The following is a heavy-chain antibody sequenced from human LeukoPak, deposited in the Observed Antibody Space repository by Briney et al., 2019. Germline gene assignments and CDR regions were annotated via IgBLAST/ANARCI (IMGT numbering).Heavy chain of an antibody. CDR2: INPNSGGT. J-gene: IGHJ6*02. V-gene: IGHV1-2*02. D-gene: IGHD3-9*01. Sequence: ASVKVSCKASGYTFTGYYMHWVRQAPGQGLEWMGWINPNSGGTNYPQKFQGRVTMTRDTSISTAYMVLSSLRCDDTAVYYCAREPKDYDILTQHQYYYSGMDVWGQGTTVTVSS. CDR1: GYTFTGYY. CDR3: AREPKDYDILTQHQYYYSGMDV.